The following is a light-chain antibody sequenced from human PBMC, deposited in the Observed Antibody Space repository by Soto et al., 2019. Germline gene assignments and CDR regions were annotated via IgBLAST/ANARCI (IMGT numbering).Light chain of an antibody. V-gene: IGKV3-11*01. Sequence: EIVLTQSPATLSLSPGERATLSCRASQSVSSYLAWYQQKPGQAPRLLIYDASNRATGIPARFSGSGSGTDFTLTISSLEPEDFAVYYCQQRSNWPPVTFGQGCKVEI. CDR2: DAS. CDR3: QQRSNWPPVT. J-gene: IGKJ1*01. CDR1: QSVSSY.